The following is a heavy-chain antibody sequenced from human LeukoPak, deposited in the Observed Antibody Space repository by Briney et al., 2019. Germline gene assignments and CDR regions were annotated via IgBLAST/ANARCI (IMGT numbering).Heavy chain of an antibody. D-gene: IGHD3-9*01. Sequence: KPSQTLSLTCAVSGGSISSGGYSWSWIRQPPGKGLEWIGYIYHSGSTYYNPSLKSRVTISVDRSKNQFSLKLSSVTAADTAVYYCAREGANFEVDYWGQGTLVTVSS. J-gene: IGHJ4*02. CDR1: GGSISSGGYS. V-gene: IGHV4-30-2*01. CDR2: IYHSGST. CDR3: AREGANFEVDY.